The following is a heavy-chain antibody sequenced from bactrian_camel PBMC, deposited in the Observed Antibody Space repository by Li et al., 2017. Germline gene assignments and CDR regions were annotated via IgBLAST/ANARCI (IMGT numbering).Heavy chain of an antibody. CDR3: AARSIGA. CDR1: GFTFSNYY. Sequence: DVQLVESGGGLVQPGGSLRLSCAASGFTFSNYYMSWVRQAPGKGLEWVSGIDSGGGSTYYAHSVKGQFTISRDNAKTTLYLQMNSLRPEDTAVYYCAARSIGAWGQGTQVTVS. J-gene: IGHJ4*01. D-gene: IGHD6*01. V-gene: IGHV3S40*01. CDR2: IDSGGGST.